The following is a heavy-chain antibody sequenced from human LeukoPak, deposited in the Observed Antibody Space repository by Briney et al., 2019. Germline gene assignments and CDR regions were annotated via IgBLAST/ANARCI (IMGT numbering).Heavy chain of an antibody. CDR2: INPNSGGT. CDR3: ARGYVWGSYRSYYFDY. V-gene: IGHV1-2*06. D-gene: IGHD3-16*02. Sequence: ASVKVSCKASGYTFTGYYMHWVRQAPGQGLEWMGRINPNSGGTNYAQKFQGRVTMTRDPSISTAYMGLSRLRSDDTAVYYCARGYVWGSYRSYYFDYWGQGTLVTVSS. CDR1: GYTFTGYY. J-gene: IGHJ4*02.